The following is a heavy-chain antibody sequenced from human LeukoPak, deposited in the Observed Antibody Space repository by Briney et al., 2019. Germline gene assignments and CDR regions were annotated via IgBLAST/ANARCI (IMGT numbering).Heavy chain of an antibody. CDR1: GFTFSSYT. V-gene: IGHV3-21*01. J-gene: IGHJ4*02. CDR3: ARDPGAYSSSPIDY. Sequence: PGGSLRLSCAASGFTFSSYTMNWVRQAPGKGLEWVSSITSSSSYIYYADSVKGRFTISRDNAKNSLYLQMNSLRAEDTAVYYCARDPGAYSSSPIDYRGQGTLVTVSS. CDR2: ITSSSSYI. D-gene: IGHD6-6*01.